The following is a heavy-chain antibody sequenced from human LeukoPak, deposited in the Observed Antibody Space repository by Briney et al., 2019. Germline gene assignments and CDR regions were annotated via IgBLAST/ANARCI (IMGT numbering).Heavy chain of an antibody. J-gene: IGHJ4*02. CDR2: ISGSGGST. CDR1: GFTFSSYA. CDR3: AKGVLPYYYDSSGSNDY. Sequence: GGSLRLSCAASGFTFSSYAMSWVRQAPGKGLEWVPAISGSGGSTYYADSVKGRFTISRDNSKNTLYLQMNSLRAEDTAVYYCAKGVLPYYYDSSGSNDYWGQGTLVTVSS. D-gene: IGHD3-22*01. V-gene: IGHV3-23*01.